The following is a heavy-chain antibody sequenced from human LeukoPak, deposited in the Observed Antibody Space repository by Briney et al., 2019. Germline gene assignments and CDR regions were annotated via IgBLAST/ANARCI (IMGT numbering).Heavy chain of an antibody. V-gene: IGHV3-74*01. D-gene: IGHD1-26*01. CDR1: GFTFSAYW. CDR3: ARVWGIVGATDWFDP. CDR2: VNTDGSSP. Sequence: GGSLRLSCAASGFTFSAYWMHWVRQAPGKGLVWVSRVNTDGSSPTYAASVKGRFTISRDNAKNTLYLQMNSLRAEGTAVYYCARVWGIVGATDWFDPWGQGTLVTVSS. J-gene: IGHJ5*02.